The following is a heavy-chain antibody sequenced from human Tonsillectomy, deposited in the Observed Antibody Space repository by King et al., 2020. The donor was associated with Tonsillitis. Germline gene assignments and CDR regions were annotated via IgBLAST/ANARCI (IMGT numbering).Heavy chain of an antibody. CDR3: ARGGNSGYYYYMDV. CDR1: GGSISSYY. Sequence: QLQESGPGLVKPSETLSLTCTVSGGSISSYYWSWIRQPPGKGLEWIGYIYYSGSTNYNPSLKSRVTISVDTSKNQFSLKLSSVTAADTAVYYCARGGNSGYYYYMDVWGKGTTVTVSS. CDR2: IYYSGST. V-gene: IGHV4-59*01. J-gene: IGHJ6*03. D-gene: IGHD4-23*01.